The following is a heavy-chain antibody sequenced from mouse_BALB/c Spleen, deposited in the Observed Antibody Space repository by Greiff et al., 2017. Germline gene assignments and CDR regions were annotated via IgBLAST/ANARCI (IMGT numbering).Heavy chain of an antibody. V-gene: IGHV3-2*02. CDR2: ISYSGST. CDR1: GYSITSDYA. J-gene: IGHJ4*01. Sequence: EVQLQESGPGLVKPSQSLSLTCTVTGYSITSDYAWNWIRQFPGNKLEWMGYISYSGSTSYNPSLKSRISITRDTSKNQFFLQLNSVTTEDTATYYCARDYNYYAMDYWGQGTSVTVSS. D-gene: IGHD2-13*01. CDR3: ARDYNYYAMDY.